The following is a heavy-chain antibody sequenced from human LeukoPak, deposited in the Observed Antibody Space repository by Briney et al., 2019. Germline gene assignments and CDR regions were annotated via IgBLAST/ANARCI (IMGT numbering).Heavy chain of an antibody. CDR1: GGSTSSSSYY. Sequence: SETLSLTCTVSGGSTSSSSYYWGWIRQPPGKGLEWIGSMYYSGSTYYNPSLKSRVTISVDTSKNQFSLKLNSVTAADTAMYYCARHPIPAYYFDSSGSYAFDIWGQGTMVTVSS. D-gene: IGHD3-22*01. CDR2: MYYSGST. CDR3: ARHPIPAYYFDSSGSYAFDI. J-gene: IGHJ3*02. V-gene: IGHV4-39*01.